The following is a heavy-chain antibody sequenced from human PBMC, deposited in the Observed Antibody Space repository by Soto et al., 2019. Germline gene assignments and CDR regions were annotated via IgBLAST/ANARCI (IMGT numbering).Heavy chain of an antibody. CDR2: INWNSGSI. D-gene: IGHD6-13*01. CDR1: GFTFDDYA. Sequence: EVQLVESGGGLVQPGRSLRLSCAASGFTFDDYAMHWVRQVPGKGLEWVSGINWNSGSIGYADSVKGRFAISRDNAKNSLHLQMNSLRAEDTDFYYCVKDESINWYSGHFRHWGQGTLGTVSS. V-gene: IGHV3-9*01. J-gene: IGHJ1*01. CDR3: VKDESINWYSGHFRH.